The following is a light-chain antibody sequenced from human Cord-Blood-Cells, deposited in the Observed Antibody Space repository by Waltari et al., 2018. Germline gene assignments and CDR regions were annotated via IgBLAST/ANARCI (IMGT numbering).Light chain of an antibody. V-gene: IGKV1-13*02. J-gene: IGKJ3*01. CDR3: QQFNSYPFT. CDR1: QGISSA. CDR2: DAS. Sequence: AIQLTQSPSYLSASVGDRVTITCRGSQGISSALAWYQQKPGKAPKLLIYDASSLESGVPSRFRVSGYGTHFTLTISSLQPEDFAPYYCQQFNSYPFTFGPGTKVDIK.